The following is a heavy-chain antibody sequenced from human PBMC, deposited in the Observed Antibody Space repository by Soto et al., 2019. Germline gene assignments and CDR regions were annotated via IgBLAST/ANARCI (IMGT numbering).Heavy chain of an antibody. CDR1: GFAFNSYA. D-gene: IGHD3-3*01. Sequence: VQLVESGGGVVQPERSLRLSCAGSGFAFNSYAMHWVRQAPGKGLEWVSVSSYDGTKNHYADSVKGRFTISRDNSKKTMFLQMNNLTTEDTAVYSCARSLHDFWSGYIDAWGQGTLVSVSS. J-gene: IGHJ5*02. V-gene: IGHV3-30-3*01. CDR3: ARSLHDFWSGYIDA. CDR2: SSYDGTKN.